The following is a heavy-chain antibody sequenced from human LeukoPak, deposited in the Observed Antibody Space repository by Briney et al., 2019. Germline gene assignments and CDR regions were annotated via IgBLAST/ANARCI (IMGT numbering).Heavy chain of an antibody. CDR2: ISSSGSYI. V-gene: IGHV3-21*01. CDR1: GFTFSSYS. CDR3: ARDQDFGVVPDAFDI. Sequence: PGGSLRLSCAASGFTFSSYSMNWVRQAPGKGLEWVSSISSSGSYIYYADSVKGRFTISRDNAKNSLYLQMNSLRAEDTAVYYCARDQDFGVVPDAFDIWGQGTMVTVSS. D-gene: IGHD3-3*01. J-gene: IGHJ3*02.